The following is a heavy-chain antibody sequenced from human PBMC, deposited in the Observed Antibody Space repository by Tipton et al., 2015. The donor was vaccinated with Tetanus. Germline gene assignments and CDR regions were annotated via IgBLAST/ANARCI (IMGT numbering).Heavy chain of an antibody. J-gene: IGHJ2*01. CDR2: ISYSGTT. CDR3: ARAELRRGFSGYLYYDL. V-gene: IGHV4-30-4*01. D-gene: IGHD5-12*01. Sequence: TLSLTCTVSGGSFSSAEDKWSWIRQPPGKGLEWIGYISYSGTTDYNPSLRSRLSISVDTSKNQFSLSLASVTAADTAIYYCARAELRRGFSGYLYYDLWGRGILVTVSS. CDR1: GGSFSSAEDK.